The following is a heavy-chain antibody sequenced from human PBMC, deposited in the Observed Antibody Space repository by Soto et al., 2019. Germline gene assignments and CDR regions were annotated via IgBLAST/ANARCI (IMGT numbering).Heavy chain of an antibody. V-gene: IGHV1-3*01. D-gene: IGHD3-10*01. CDR3: ARGKGMEENYFYYGMDI. Sequence: ASVKVSCKASGYSFSTYGMHWVRQAPGQSLEWMGWLNGGTGQTRYSQRFQDRLIITRDTSASTGYMELRSLRSEDTAVYYCARGKGMEENYFYYGMDIWGQGTTVTVSS. CDR2: LNGGTGQT. J-gene: IGHJ6*02. CDR1: GYSFSTYG.